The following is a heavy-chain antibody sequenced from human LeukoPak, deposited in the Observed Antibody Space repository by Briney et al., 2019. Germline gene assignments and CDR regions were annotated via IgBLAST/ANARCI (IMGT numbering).Heavy chain of an antibody. CDR1: GFTFSSYS. V-gene: IGHV3-48*01. CDR2: ISSSSSTI. D-gene: IGHD4-17*01. Sequence: GGSLRLSCAASGFTFSSYSMNWVRQAPGKGLEWVSYISSSSSTIYYADSVKGRFTISRDNAKNSLYLQMNSLRAEDMAVYSCARQLKGGHGDSPVGYWGQGTLVTVSS. J-gene: IGHJ4*02. CDR3: ARQLKGGHGDSPVGY.